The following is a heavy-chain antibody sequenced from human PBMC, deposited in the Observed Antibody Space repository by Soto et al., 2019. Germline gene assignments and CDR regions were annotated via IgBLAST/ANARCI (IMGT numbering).Heavy chain of an antibody. J-gene: IGHJ5*02. D-gene: IGHD4-17*01. Sequence: PGESLKISCKGSGDAFTNYWIAWVRQMPGKGLEWMGIIYPGDSNTRYSPSFQGQVTISADKSISTAYLQWSSLKASDTAMYYCARGLDYGGHSDWFDPWGQGTLVTVSS. V-gene: IGHV5-51*01. CDR2: IYPGDSNT. CDR3: ARGLDYGGHSDWFDP. CDR1: GDAFTNYW.